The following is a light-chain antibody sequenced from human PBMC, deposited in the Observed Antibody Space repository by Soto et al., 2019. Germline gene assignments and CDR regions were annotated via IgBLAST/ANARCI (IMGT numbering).Light chain of an antibody. Sequence: DIQMTQSPSTLSASVGDRVTITCRASQSISSWLAWYQQKPGKAPKLLISTASSLESGVPSRFSGSGSGTEFTLTISSLQPDDFATYYCQQYDSYSVIFGGGTKVEIK. CDR1: QSISSW. J-gene: IGKJ4*01. CDR2: TAS. CDR3: QQYDSYSVI. V-gene: IGKV1-5*03.